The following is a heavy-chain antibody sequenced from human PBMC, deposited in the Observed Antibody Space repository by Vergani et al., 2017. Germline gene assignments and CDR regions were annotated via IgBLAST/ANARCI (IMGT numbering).Heavy chain of an antibody. CDR1: GVTLSRDS. CDR3: AKGEYCIAAKETGLGRPYNWFDP. CDR2: SSISISYI. Sequence: EAQRVESGGGLDERGGSLRLSRGASGVTLSRDSMNGGSEASAKGLEWVSSSSISISYIYYADSGKGRFTISRDNSKNALYLQMNSLRAEDTAVYYCAKGEYCIAAKETGLGRPYNWFDPWGQGTLVTVSS. D-gene: IGHD6-13*01. V-gene: IGHV3-21*04. J-gene: IGHJ5*02.